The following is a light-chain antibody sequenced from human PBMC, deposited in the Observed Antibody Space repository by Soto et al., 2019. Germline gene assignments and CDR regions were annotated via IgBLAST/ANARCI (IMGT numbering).Light chain of an antibody. Sequence: QSALTQPASVSGSPGQSITISCIGTSSDIGAYNYVSWYQQHPGKVPKLMIYEVTNRPSGLSNRFSGSKSGNTASLTISGLQAEDEAEYFRSSYSSTSTLYVFGTGTKVTVL. V-gene: IGLV2-14*01. CDR3: SSYSSTSTLYV. CDR1: SSDIGAYNY. CDR2: EVT. J-gene: IGLJ1*01.